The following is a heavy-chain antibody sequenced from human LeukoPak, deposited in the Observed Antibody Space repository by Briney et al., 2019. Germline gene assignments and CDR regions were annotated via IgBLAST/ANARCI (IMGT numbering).Heavy chain of an antibody. D-gene: IGHD3-3*01. J-gene: IGHJ5*02. Sequence: GGSLRLSCATFGFTLSNYEMNWVRLTPGKGLEWISYITKGGATVLYAESVKGRFTISRDNANNSLYLQMNSLRAEDTAFYFCARLSVAFTRRFDLWGQGTLVTVSS. V-gene: IGHV3-48*03. CDR1: GFTLSNYE. CDR3: ARLSVAFTRRFDL. CDR2: ITKGGATV.